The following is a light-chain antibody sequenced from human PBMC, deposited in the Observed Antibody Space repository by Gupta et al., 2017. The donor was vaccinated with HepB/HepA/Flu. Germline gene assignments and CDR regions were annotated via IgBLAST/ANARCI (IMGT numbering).Light chain of an antibody. CDR2: AAS. Sequence: DIQTTQSPSSLSASVGDRVTITCRASQSISSYLNWYQQKPGKAPKLLIYAASSLQSGVPSRFSGSGYGRDFTLTISSRQPEDFAAYYCQQSDSTLALTFGGGTKVEIK. CDR3: QQSDSTLALT. V-gene: IGKV1-39*01. CDR1: QSISSY. J-gene: IGKJ4*01.